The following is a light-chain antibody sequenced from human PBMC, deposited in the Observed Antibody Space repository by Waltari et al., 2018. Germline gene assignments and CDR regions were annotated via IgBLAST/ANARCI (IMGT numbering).Light chain of an antibody. CDR2: KAS. CDR3: QQFESYPWT. CDR1: QTIGNY. J-gene: IGKJ1*01. V-gene: IGKV1-5*03. Sequence: DIQMTQSPSTLSASVGDRVTITCRASQTIGNYLAWYQQKPGRAPKLLMYKASSLEGGVPSRFTGSGSGTVFTLTISSLQPDDFATYYCQQFESYPWTFGQGTKVEIK.